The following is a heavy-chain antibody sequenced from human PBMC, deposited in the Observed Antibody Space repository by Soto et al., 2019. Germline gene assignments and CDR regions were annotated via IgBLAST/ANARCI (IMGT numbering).Heavy chain of an antibody. D-gene: IGHD2-2*02. CDR1: GGSISSGGYS. CDR3: ARDSRYCSSTSCYRSAGYYGMDV. V-gene: IGHV4-30-2*01. Sequence: SETLSLTCAVSGGSISSGGYSWSWIRQPPGKGLEWVGYIYHSGSTYYNPSLKSRVTISVDRSKNQFSLKLSSVTAADTAVYYCARDSRYCSSTSCYRSAGYYGMDVWGQGTTVTVSS. CDR2: IYHSGST. J-gene: IGHJ6*02.